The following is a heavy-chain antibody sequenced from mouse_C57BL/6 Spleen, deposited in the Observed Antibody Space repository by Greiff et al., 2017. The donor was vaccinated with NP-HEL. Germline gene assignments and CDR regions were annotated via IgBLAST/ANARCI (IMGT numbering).Heavy chain of an antibody. D-gene: IGHD1-1*01. J-gene: IGHJ2*01. CDR2: IDPGDGDT. V-gene: IGHV14-1*01. Sequence: EVQLQESGAELVRPGASVKLSCTASGFNIKDYYMHWVKQRPEQGLEWIGRIDPGDGDTEYAPKFQGKATMTADTSSNTAYLQLSSLTSEDTAVYYCTKAYYYGSSRYYFDYWGQGTTLTVSS. CDR1: GFNIKDYY. CDR3: TKAYYYGSSRYYFDY.